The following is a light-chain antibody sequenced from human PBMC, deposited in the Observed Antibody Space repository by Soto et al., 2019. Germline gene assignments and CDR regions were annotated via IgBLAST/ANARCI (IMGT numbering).Light chain of an antibody. Sequence: EIVMTQSPATLSVSPGERATLSCRASQSVSSNLAWYQQKPGQAPRLLIYGASTRATGIPARFSGSGSGTEFTLTISSLQSEEFAGYYRQQYNNWWTLGQGTKVDIK. CDR3: QQYNNWWT. CDR2: GAS. J-gene: IGKJ1*01. CDR1: QSVSSN. V-gene: IGKV3-15*01.